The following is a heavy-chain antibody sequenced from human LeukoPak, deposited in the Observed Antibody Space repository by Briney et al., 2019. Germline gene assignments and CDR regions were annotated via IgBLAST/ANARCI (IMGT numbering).Heavy chain of an antibody. Sequence: SQTLSLTCTVSGGSISSGGYYWSWIRQHPGKGLEWIGYIYYSGSTNYNPSLKSRVTISVDTSKNQFSLKLSSVTAADTAVYYCASSLHSVPHFDYWGQGTLVTVSS. J-gene: IGHJ4*02. CDR1: GGSISSGGYY. V-gene: IGHV4-31*03. D-gene: IGHD4-11*01. CDR3: ASSLHSVPHFDY. CDR2: IYYSGST.